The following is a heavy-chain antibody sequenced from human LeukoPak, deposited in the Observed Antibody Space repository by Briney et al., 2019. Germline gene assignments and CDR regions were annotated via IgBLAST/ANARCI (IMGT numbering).Heavy chain of an antibody. V-gene: IGHV3-48*03. CDR2: ISSSGTTI. CDR1: EFTFSSYE. CDR3: ARVNYDSSGYDDY. Sequence: GGSLRLSCAASEFTFSSYEMNWVRQAPGKGLAWVSYISSSGTTIYYADSVKGRFTISRDNAKNSLYLQMNSLRAEDTAVYYCARVNYDSSGYDDYWGQGTLVTVSS. D-gene: IGHD3-22*01. J-gene: IGHJ4*02.